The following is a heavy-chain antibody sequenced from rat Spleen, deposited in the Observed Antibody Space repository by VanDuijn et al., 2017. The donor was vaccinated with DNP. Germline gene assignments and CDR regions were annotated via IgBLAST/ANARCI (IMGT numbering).Heavy chain of an antibody. V-gene: IGHV5S10*01. CDR1: GFTFSKYG. CDR2: IINDGSRT. Sequence: EVQLVESGGGLVQPGRSLKLSCAASGFTFSKYGMAWVRQAPTQGLEWVATIINDGSRTYYRDSVKGRFTISRDNAKSTLYLQMNSLRSEDTATYYCARDVAYYGYNYWGQGVMVTVSS. J-gene: IGHJ2*01. CDR3: ARDVAYYGYNY. D-gene: IGHD1-9*01.